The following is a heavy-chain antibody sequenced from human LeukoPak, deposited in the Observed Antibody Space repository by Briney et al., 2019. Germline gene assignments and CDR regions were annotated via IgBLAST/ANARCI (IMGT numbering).Heavy chain of an antibody. CDR2: ISYDGSNK. J-gene: IGHJ6*03. D-gene: IGHD2-2*01. Sequence: TGGSLRLSCAASGFTFSSYAMHWVRQAPGKGLEWVAVISYDGSNKYYADSVKGRFTISRDNSKNTLYLQMNSLRAEDTALYYCAKEGGGASYYYCYYKDGWGKETTGTVSS. CDR1: GFTFSSYA. V-gene: IGHV3-30-3*01. CDR3: AKEGGGASYYYCYYKDG.